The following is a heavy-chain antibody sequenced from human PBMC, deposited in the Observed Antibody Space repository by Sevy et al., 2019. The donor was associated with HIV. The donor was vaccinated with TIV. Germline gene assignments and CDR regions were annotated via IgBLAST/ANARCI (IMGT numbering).Heavy chain of an antibody. CDR1: GFTFREAW. CDR3: AAGTGSSDFDY. Sequence: LSLTCAASGFTFREAWMSWVRQAPGKGLEWVGRIKSKTDAATRDFAAPVRGRFSISRDDSANTVYLVMNNLKPEDTGVYYCAAGTGSSDFDYWGQWTLVTVSS. V-gene: IGHV3-15*01. D-gene: IGHD1-26*01. J-gene: IGHJ4*02. CDR2: IKSKTDAATR.